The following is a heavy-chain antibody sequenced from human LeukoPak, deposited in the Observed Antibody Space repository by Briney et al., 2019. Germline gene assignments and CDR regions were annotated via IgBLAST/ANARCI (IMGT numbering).Heavy chain of an antibody. D-gene: IGHD3-10*01. CDR3: AKARGYSFDY. V-gene: IGHV3-23*01. J-gene: IGHJ4*02. Sequence: PGGSLRLSCAASGFTFSIYAMSWVRQAPGKGLEWVSAIDSSGAKIYYADSVKGRFTISRDNSKNSLYLQMNSLRAEDAAVYYCAKARGYSFDYWGQGTLVTVSS. CDR1: GFTFSIYA. CDR2: IDSSGAKI.